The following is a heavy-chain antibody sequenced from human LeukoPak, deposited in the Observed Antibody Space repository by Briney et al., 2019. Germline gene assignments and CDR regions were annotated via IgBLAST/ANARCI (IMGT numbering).Heavy chain of an antibody. CDR3: AREAGNYYYGMDV. Sequence: GGSLRLSCAASGFTFSSYWMSWVRQAPGKGLEWVSSISSSSSYIYYADPVKGRFTISRDNAKNSLYLQMNSLRAEDTAVYYCAREAGNYYYGMDVWGQGTTVTVSS. J-gene: IGHJ6*02. D-gene: IGHD6-19*01. CDR1: GFTFSSYW. CDR2: ISSSSSYI. V-gene: IGHV3-21*01.